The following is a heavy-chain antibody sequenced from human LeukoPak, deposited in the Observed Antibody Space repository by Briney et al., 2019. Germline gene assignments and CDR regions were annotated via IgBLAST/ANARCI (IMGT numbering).Heavy chain of an antibody. V-gene: IGHV1-2*02. CDR2: INPNSGGT. Sequence: ASVKVSCKASGYTFTGYYMHWVRQAPEQGLEWMGWINPNSGGTNYAQKFQGRVTFTRGTSISTAYMAMSRLRSDDTAVFYCARVSRFRDGLSPLDSWGGGTVVSVS. CDR1: GYTFTGYY. CDR3: ARVSRFRDGLSPLDS. J-gene: IGHJ4*02. D-gene: IGHD3/OR15-3a*01.